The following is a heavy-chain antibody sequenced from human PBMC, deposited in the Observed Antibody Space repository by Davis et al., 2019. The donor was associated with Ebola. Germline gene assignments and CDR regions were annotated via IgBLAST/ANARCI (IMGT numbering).Heavy chain of an antibody. D-gene: IGHD3-16*01. CDR1: GYTFTSYD. V-gene: IGHV1-2*04. J-gene: IGHJ4*02. CDR3: ARGGGIWGSYWDY. CDR2: INPNSGGT. Sequence: ASVKVSCKASGYTFTSYDINWVRQAPGQGLEWMGWINPNSGGTNYAQKFQGWVTMTRDTSISTAYMELSRLRSDDTAVYYCARGGGIWGSYWDYWGQGTLVTVSS.